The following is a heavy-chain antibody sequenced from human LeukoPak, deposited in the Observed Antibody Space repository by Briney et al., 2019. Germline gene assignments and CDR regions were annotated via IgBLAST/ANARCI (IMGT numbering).Heavy chain of an antibody. CDR3: ARGPLWFGELALNTNYFDY. Sequence: GGSLRLSCAASGFTFSSYSMNWVRQAPGKGLEWVSYISSSSSTIYYADSVKGRFTISRDNAKNSLYLQMNSLRAEDTAVYYCARGPLWFGELALNTNYFDYWGQGTLVTVSS. V-gene: IGHV3-48*04. J-gene: IGHJ4*02. D-gene: IGHD3-10*01. CDR1: GFTFSSYS. CDR2: ISSSSSTI.